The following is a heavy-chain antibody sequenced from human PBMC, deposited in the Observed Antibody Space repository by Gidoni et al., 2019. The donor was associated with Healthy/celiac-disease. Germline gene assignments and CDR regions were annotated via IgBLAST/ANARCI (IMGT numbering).Heavy chain of an antibody. Sequence: EVQLVESGGGLVQPGGSLRLSCAASGFTFSSYWMSWVRQAPGKGLEWVANIKQDGSEKYYVDSVKGRFTISRDNAKNSLYLQMNSLRAEDTAVYYCAREQASSFATQYYFDYWGQGTLVTVSS. CDR3: AREQASSFATQYYFDY. CDR2: IKQDGSEK. D-gene: IGHD3-10*01. V-gene: IGHV3-7*01. CDR1: GFTFSSYW. J-gene: IGHJ4*02.